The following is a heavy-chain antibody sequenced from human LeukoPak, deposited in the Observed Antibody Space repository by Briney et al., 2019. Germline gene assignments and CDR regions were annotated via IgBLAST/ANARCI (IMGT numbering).Heavy chain of an antibody. D-gene: IGHD1-1*01. CDR3: ARDKGQLVSYAFDI. CDR1: GGSISSGGYY. J-gene: IGHJ3*02. Sequence: PSETLSLTCTVSGGSISSGGYYWSWIRQPPGKGLEWIGYIYHSGSTYYNPSLKSRVTISVDRSKNQFSLKLSSVTAADTAVYYCARDKGQLVSYAFDIWGQGTMVTVCS. V-gene: IGHV4-30-2*01. CDR2: IYHSGST.